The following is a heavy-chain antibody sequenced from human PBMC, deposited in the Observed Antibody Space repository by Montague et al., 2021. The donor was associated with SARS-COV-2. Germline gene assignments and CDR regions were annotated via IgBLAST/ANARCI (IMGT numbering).Heavy chain of an antibody. CDR1: GGSISRGDYC. Sequence: SETRSLTCTASGGSISRGDYCWSWIRQPPGKGLEWIGYIYYSGSTNYNPSLKSRVTISVDTSKNQFSLKLSSVTAADTAVYYCARTYYYGSVVWFDPWGQGTLVTVSS. V-gene: IGHV4-61*08. CDR2: IYYSGST. CDR3: ARTYYYGSVVWFDP. D-gene: IGHD3-10*01. J-gene: IGHJ5*02.